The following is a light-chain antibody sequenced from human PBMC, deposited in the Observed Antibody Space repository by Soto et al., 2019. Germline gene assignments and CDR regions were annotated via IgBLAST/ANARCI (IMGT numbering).Light chain of an antibody. V-gene: IGLV2-14*01. Sequence: QSALTQPASVSGSPGQSITISCTGTSSDIGGYNYVSWYQQHPGKVPKLMIYEVSNRPSGVSDRFSGSRSGNTASLTISGLQAEDESDYYCISYTGSSTWVFGGGTKLTVL. CDR1: SSDIGGYNY. CDR2: EVS. CDR3: ISYTGSSTWV. J-gene: IGLJ3*02.